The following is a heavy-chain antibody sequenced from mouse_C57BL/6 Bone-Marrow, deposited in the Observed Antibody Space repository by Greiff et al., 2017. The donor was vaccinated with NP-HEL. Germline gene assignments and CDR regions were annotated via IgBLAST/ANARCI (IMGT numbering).Heavy chain of an antibody. CDR1: GYTFTSYW. Sequence: VQLQQPGAELVMPGASVKLSCKASGYTFTSYWMHWVKQRPGQGLEWIGEIDPSDSYTNYNQKFKGKSTLTVDKSSSTAYMQLSSLTSEDSAVLDYERGSEDVNYYATEYGGQGNSVTVSA. CDR3: ERGSEDVNYYATEY. CDR2: IDPSDSYT. D-gene: IGHD1-3*01. J-gene: IGHJ4*01. V-gene: IGHV1-69*01.